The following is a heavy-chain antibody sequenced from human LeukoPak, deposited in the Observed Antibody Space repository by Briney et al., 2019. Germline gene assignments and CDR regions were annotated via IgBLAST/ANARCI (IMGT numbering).Heavy chain of an antibody. CDR1: GYSISSGYY. CDR2: IYHSGST. J-gene: IGHJ4*02. Sequence: SETLSLTCAVSGYSISSGYYWGWIRQPPGKGLEWIGSIYHSGSTYYNPSLKSRVTISVDTSKNQFSLKLSSVTAADTAVYYCARHGGYSGHDLFDYWGQGTLVTVSS. D-gene: IGHD5-12*01. CDR3: ARHGGYSGHDLFDY. V-gene: IGHV4-38-2*01.